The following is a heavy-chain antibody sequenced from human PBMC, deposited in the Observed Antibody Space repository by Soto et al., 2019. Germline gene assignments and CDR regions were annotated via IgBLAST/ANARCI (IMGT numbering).Heavy chain of an antibody. CDR2: IIPIFGTA. CDR1: GATFSSYA. J-gene: IGHJ4*01. CDR3: ARDSGGVYNYVPSGLRGHYFDY. V-gene: IGHV1-69*13. Sequence: SVKVSCKASGATFSSYAISWVRQAPGQGLEWMGGIIPIFGTANYAQKFQGRVTITADESTSTAYMELSSLRSEDTAVYYCARDSGGVYNYVPSGLRGHYFDYWG. D-gene: IGHD3-10*02.